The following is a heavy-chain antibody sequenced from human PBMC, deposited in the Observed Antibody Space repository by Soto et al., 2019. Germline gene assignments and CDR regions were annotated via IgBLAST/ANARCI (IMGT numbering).Heavy chain of an antibody. CDR3: ARGRYGDY. V-gene: IGHV1-18*01. D-gene: IGHD1-1*01. Sequence: QVHLVQSGAEVKKPGASVKVSCKGSGYGFTTYGITWVRQAPGKGLEWMAWISAHNGNTNSAQKLQGRVTVTRDTSTSTAYMELRSLRSDDTAVYYCARGRYGDYWGQGALVTVSS. J-gene: IGHJ4*02. CDR2: ISAHNGNT. CDR1: GYGFTTYG.